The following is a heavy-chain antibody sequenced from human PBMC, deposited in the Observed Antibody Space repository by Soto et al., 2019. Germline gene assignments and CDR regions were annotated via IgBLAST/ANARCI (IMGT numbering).Heavy chain of an antibody. CDR2: IYPTGCT. J-gene: IGHJ5*02. D-gene: IGHD2-2*01. CDR3: ATGRSEIVPGAMDT. Sequence: QVQLQESGPGLVKPSETLSLSCTVSGGSFSSYYCNWVRKSAGKGLEWIGRIYPTGCTTYNPSLKSRLTMSVDTSKNQFSLRLTSMTAADTAVYYCATGRSEIVPGAMDTWGQGTLVTVSS. V-gene: IGHV4-4*07. CDR1: GGSFSSYY.